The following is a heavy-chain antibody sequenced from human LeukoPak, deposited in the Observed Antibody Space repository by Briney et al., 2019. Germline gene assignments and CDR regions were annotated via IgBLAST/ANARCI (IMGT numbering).Heavy chain of an antibody. CDR1: GGSLNTYY. CDR3: ARAPYGSRTFTYNWFDP. Sequence: SETLSLTCTVSGGSLNTYYWSWIRQPPGKGLEWTGSIYYTGSTNYNPSLRSRVTILVDTSKNQFSLNLRSVTAADTAVYFCARAPYGSRTFTYNWFDPWGQGTLVPVSS. J-gene: IGHJ5*02. D-gene: IGHD3-10*01. CDR2: IYYTGST. V-gene: IGHV4-59*01.